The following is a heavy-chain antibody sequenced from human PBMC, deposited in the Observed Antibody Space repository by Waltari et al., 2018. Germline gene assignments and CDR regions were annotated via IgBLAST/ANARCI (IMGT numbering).Heavy chain of an antibody. J-gene: IGHJ4*02. CDR1: GYTFTDYY. Sequence: EVQLVQSGAEVKKPGATVKISCKASGYTFTDYYMHWVQQAPGKGLEWRGRGDPEDGEKIYAEKSQGGVTITADTSKDTAYMELSSLRSEDTAFYYCATGTPPPLFGTRDYWGQGTLVTVSS. CDR2: GDPEDGEK. CDR3: ATGTPPPLFGTRDY. D-gene: IGHD3-3*01. V-gene: IGHV1-69-2*01.